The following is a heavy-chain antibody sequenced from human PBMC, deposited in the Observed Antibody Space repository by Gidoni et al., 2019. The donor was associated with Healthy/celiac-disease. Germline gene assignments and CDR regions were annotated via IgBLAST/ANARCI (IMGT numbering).Heavy chain of an antibody. V-gene: IGHV1-69*01. Sequence: IPIFGTANYAQKFQGRVTITADESTSTAYMELSSLRSEDTAVYYCARQGREVPASYYYYYGMDVWGQGTTVTVSS. CDR3: ARQGREVPASYYYYYGMDV. D-gene: IGHD2-2*01. CDR2: IPIFGTA. J-gene: IGHJ6*02.